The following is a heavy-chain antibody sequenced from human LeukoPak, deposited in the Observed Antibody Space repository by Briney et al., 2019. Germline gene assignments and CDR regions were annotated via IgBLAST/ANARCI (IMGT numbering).Heavy chain of an antibody. D-gene: IGHD4-17*01. CDR1: GFPFSTYA. CDR3: AKDVYGDYGGLDY. J-gene: IGHJ4*02. Sequence: GRSLSLLCAASGFPFSTYAMSWVRQAPGKGLEWVSSIRGSDGSTYYADSVKGRFAISRDNSKNTLYLQMNSLRAEDTAVYYCAKDVYGDYGGLDYWGQGTLVTVSS. V-gene: IGHV3-23*01. CDR2: IRGSDGST.